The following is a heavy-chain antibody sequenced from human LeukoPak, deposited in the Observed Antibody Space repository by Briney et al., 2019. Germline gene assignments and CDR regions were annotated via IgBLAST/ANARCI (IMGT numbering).Heavy chain of an antibody. J-gene: IGHJ4*02. Sequence: GASVKVSCKASGYTFTSYYMHWVRQAPGQGLEWMGIINPSGGSTSYAQKFQGRVTITADESTSTAYMELSSLKSEDTAVYYCARKAGGGNFYILDYWGQGTLVTVSS. CDR1: GYTFTSYY. CDR2: INPSGGST. D-gene: IGHD4-23*01. CDR3: ARKAGGGNFYILDY. V-gene: IGHV1-46*01.